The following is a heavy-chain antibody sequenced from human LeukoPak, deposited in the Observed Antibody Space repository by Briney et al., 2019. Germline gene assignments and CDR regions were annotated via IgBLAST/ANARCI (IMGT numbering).Heavy chain of an antibody. V-gene: IGHV3-11*04. D-gene: IGHD1-14*01. J-gene: IGHJ4*02. CDR2: ISSSGSTI. CDR3: ARVHRSSPSYYFDY. Sequence: GGSLRLSWAASGFTFSDYYMSWIRQAPGKGLEWVSSISSSGSTIYYADSVKGRFTISRDNAKNSLYLQMNSLRAEDTAVYYCARVHRSSPSYYFDYWGQGTLVTVSS. CDR1: GFTFSDYY.